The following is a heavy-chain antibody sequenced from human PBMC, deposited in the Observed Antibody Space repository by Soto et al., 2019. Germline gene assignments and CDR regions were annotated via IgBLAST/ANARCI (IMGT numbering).Heavy chain of an antibody. D-gene: IGHD2-15*01. CDR3: ARGGNYFDY. J-gene: IGHJ4*02. V-gene: IGHV4-59*01. Sequence: PSETLALSCTASGGSISSYYWSWIRQPPGKGLEWIGYIYYSGSTNYNPSLKSRVTISVDTSKNQFSLKLSSVTAADTAVYYCARGGNYFDYWGQGTLVTVSS. CDR2: IYYSGST. CDR1: GGSISSYY.